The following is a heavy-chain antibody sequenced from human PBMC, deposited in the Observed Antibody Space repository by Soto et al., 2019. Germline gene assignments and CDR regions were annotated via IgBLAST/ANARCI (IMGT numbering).Heavy chain of an antibody. D-gene: IGHD3-3*01. CDR1: ASTSRTTC. CDR3: ARERYDAHGTDV. CDR2: INGDGSFT. J-gene: IGHJ6*02. V-gene: IGHV3-74*01. Sequence: GGPRRFSGLTSASTSRTTCSPWARQFQGKGPVWVSRINGDGSFTSYADAVKGRFTISRDNAKNTLSLQMNSLRAEDTAVYYCARERYDAHGTDVWGQGSTFTDS.